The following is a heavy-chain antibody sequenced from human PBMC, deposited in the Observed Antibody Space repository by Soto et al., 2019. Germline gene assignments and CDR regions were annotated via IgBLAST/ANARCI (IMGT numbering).Heavy chain of an antibody. CDR1: GYTFSSYA. D-gene: IGHD3-10*01. V-gene: IGHV1-69*13. CDR2: IIPIFGTA. CDR3: ARVWQLPGEYYYYYGMDV. J-gene: IGHJ6*02. Sequence: SVKVSCKASGYTFSSYAISWVRQAPGQGLEWMGGIIPIFGTANYAQKFQGRVTITADESTSTAYMELSSLRSEDTAVYYCARVWQLPGEYYYYYGMDVWGQGTTVTVSS.